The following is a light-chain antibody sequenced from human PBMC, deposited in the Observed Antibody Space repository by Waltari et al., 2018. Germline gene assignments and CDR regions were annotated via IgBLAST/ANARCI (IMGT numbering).Light chain of an antibody. CDR1: SLRSYY. CDR2: GKN. Sequence: SSELTQDPAVSVALGQTVRITCQGDSLRSYYASWDQQKPGQAPVLVIYGKNNRPSGIPDRFSGSSAGNTASLTITGAQAEDEADYYCNSRDSSGNHLVFGGGTKLTV. CDR3: NSRDSSGNHLV. J-gene: IGLJ2*01. V-gene: IGLV3-19*01.